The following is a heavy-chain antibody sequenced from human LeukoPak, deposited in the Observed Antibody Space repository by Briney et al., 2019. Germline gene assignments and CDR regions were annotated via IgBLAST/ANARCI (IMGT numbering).Heavy chain of an antibody. Sequence: SETLSLTCTVSGGSLSSSGHWWVWIRQPPGKGLEWIGSIHYSGKVYYNPSLKSRVTTSVDTSTDQFSLRLSSATAAETAIYYCARQSGDQSSAWYFDAWGQGTLVTVSS. CDR1: GGSLSSSGHW. CDR2: IHYSGKV. D-gene: IGHD6-19*01. CDR3: ARQSGDQSSAWYFDA. V-gene: IGHV4-39*01. J-gene: IGHJ4*02.